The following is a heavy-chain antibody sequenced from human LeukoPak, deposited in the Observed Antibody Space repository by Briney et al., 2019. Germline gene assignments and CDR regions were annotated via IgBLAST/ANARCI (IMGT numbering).Heavy chain of an antibody. CDR1: GFTVSSNY. D-gene: IGHD6-19*01. V-gene: IGHV3-66*01. CDR3: AKNYIAVAAPRDAFDI. Sequence: GGSLRLSCAASGFTVSSNYMSWARQAPGKGLEWVSVIYSGGSTYYADSVKGRFTISRDNSKNTLYLQMNSLRAEDTAVYYCAKNYIAVAAPRDAFDIWGQGTMVTVSS. J-gene: IGHJ3*02. CDR2: IYSGGST.